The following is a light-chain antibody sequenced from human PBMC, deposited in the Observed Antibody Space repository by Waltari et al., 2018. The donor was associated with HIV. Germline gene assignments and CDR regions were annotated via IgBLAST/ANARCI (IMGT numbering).Light chain of an antibody. CDR3: HQYGSAPIT. V-gene: IGKV3-20*01. J-gene: IGKJ4*01. CDR1: QSVNSNY. CDR2: GTS. Sequence: EIVLPPSPCTLAVSPGARAILSCRVRQSVNSNYLDLYQQKPGQAPRLHMYGTSRRATGIPDRFSGSGSGTDLTLTISRLEPEDFAMYYCHQYGSAPITFGGGTKVEVK.